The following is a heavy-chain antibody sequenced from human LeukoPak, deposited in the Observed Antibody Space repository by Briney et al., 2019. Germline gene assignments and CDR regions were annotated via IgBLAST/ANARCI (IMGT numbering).Heavy chain of an antibody. CDR3: ARDRGDGYNDYYYYGMDV. V-gene: IGHV4-39*07. CDR2: IYYSGST. J-gene: IGHJ6*02. CDR1: GGSISSSSYY. D-gene: IGHD5-24*01. Sequence: SETLSPTCTVSGGSISSSSYYWGWIRQPPGKGLEWIGSIYYSGSTYYNPSLKSRVTISVDTSKNRFSLKLSSVTAADTAVYYCARDRGDGYNDYYYYGMDVWGQGTTVTVSS.